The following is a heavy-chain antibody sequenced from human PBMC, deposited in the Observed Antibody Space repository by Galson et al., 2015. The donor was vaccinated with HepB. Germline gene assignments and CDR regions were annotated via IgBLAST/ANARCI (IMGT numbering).Heavy chain of an antibody. D-gene: IGHD3-3*01. Sequence: SLRLSCAAAGFTFSNYAMSWVRQAPGKGLEWVSSISGSGSNTYYAEAVRGRFTISRDNSKNTLYLQMNSLRADDTAVYFCARLRVHDFWIEYPGFDYWGQGALVTVSS. CDR3: ARLRVHDFWIEYPGFDY. CDR2: ISGSGSNT. J-gene: IGHJ4*02. V-gene: IGHV3-23*01. CDR1: GFTFSNYA.